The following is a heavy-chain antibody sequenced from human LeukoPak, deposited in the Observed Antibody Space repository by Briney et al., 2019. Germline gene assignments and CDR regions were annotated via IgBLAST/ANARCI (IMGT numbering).Heavy chain of an antibody. Sequence: SETLSLTCTVSGGSISSTSYYWGWIRQPPGKGLEWIGNVYYSGSTFYNPSLKSRVTISVDTSKNQFSLKLISVTAADTAVYYCAIRNYGSSYRDYWGPGTLVTVSS. V-gene: IGHV4-39*01. CDR1: GGSISSTSYY. CDR3: AIRNYGSSYRDY. CDR2: VYYSGST. D-gene: IGHD6-6*01. J-gene: IGHJ4*02.